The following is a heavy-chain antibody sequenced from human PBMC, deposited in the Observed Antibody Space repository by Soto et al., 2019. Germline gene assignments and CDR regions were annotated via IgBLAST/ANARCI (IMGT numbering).Heavy chain of an antibody. J-gene: IGHJ4*02. V-gene: IGHV3-49*03. D-gene: IGHD6-19*01. Sequence: EVQLVESGGGLVQPGRSLRLSCTTSGFTFGDYGMSWFRQAPGKGLEWVGFIRSKAYGGTADYAASVKGRFTISRDDSKSIAYLQMNSLKTEDTAVYYCTRDQLHKWLGGLDSWGQGTLVTVSS. CDR3: TRDQLHKWLGGLDS. CDR2: IRSKAYGGTA. CDR1: GFTFGDYG.